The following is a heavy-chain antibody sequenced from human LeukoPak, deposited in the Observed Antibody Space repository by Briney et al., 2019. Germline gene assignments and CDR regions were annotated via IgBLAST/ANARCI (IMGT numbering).Heavy chain of an antibody. CDR3: ARGIVGATGNWFDP. V-gene: IGHV1-2*02. CDR1: GYSFSTHD. Sequence: GASVKVSCKASGYSFSTHDINWVRQAPGQGLEWMGWINPNSGGTNYAQKFQGRVTMTRDTSISTAYMELSRLRSDDTAVYYCARGIVGATGNWFDPWGQGTLVTVSS. D-gene: IGHD1-26*01. CDR2: INPNSGGT. J-gene: IGHJ5*02.